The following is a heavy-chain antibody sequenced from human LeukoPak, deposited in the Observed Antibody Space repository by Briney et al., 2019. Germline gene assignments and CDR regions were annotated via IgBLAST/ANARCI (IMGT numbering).Heavy chain of an antibody. CDR1: GGAISSTTYY. Sequence: SSETPSLTCSVSGGAISSTTYYWGWIRQPPGKGLEWSGSINYSGITFYNPSLKSRVTISVDTAKNQFSRQLRSVTAAATAVYYCARIVLQGVDTAMAIYYYYSMDVWGKGTTVTIYS. CDR3: ARIVLQGVDTAMAIYYYYSMDV. V-gene: IGHV4-39*01. J-gene: IGHJ6*03. CDR2: INYSGIT. D-gene: IGHD5-18*01.